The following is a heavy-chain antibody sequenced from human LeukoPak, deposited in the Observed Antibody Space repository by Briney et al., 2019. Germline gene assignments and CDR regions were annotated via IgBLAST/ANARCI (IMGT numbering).Heavy chain of an antibody. D-gene: IGHD6-19*01. CDR2: ISYDGSNK. Sequence: PGRSLRPTCAASGFTFSSYAMHWVRQAPSKGLEWVAVISYDGSNKYYADSVKGRFTISRDNSKNTLYLQMNSLRAEDTAVYYCASCIAVAGTNAFDIWGQGTMVTVSS. V-gene: IGHV3-30*04. CDR1: GFTFSSYA. J-gene: IGHJ3*02. CDR3: ASCIAVAGTNAFDI.